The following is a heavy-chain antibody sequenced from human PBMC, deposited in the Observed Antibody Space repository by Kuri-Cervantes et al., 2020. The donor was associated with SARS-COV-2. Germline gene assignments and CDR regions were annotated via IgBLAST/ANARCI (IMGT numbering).Heavy chain of an antibody. D-gene: IGHD3-3*01. J-gene: IGHJ2*01. CDR3: ARDRATIFGVVTPSWYFDL. CDR1: GGFISSYY. CDR2: IYYSGST. V-gene: IGHV4-59*01. Sequence: SETLSPTCTVSGGFISSYYWSWIRQPPGKGLEWSGSIYYSGSTYYNPSLKSRVTISVDTSKNQFSLKLSSVTAADTAVYYCARDRATIFGVVTPSWYFDLWGRGTLVTVSS.